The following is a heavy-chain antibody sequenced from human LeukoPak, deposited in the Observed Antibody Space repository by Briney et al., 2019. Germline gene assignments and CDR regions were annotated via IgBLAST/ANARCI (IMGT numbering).Heavy chain of an antibody. CDR1: GGSFSGYH. Sequence: PSETLSLTCVVYGGSFSGYHWSWIRQSPGKGLEWIGEINHKGSNNYNPSLKPRVTMSQDTSKNQFSLKLSSVTAANTAVYYFAKSLYGSGSYYNWFDPWGQGTPVTVSS. D-gene: IGHD3-10*01. CDR2: INHKGSN. V-gene: IGHV4-34*01. J-gene: IGHJ5*02. CDR3: AKSLYGSGSYYNWFDP.